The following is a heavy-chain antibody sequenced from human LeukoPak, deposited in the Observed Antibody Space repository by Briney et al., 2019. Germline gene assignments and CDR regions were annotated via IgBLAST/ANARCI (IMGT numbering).Heavy chain of an antibody. CDR3: ASTVGYCSSILCYTIDS. D-gene: IGHD2-2*02. Sequence: SQTVSLTCTVSSVSISSGSYYWSWIRQPAGKGLEWIGRIHTSGSTNYNPSLKSRVTISVDTSKNQFSLKLSSVTAADTAIYYCASTVGYCSSILCYTIDSWGQGTLVTVPS. V-gene: IGHV4-61*02. CDR2: IHTSGST. CDR1: SVSISSGSYY. J-gene: IGHJ4*02.